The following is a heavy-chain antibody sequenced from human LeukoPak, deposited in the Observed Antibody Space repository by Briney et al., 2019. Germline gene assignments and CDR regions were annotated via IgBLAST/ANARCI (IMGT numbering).Heavy chain of an antibody. J-gene: IGHJ3*02. D-gene: IGHD2-2*03. CDR2: ISGSGGST. CDR3: AKVRWILPDAFDI. CDR1: GFTFSSYA. Sequence: PGGSLRLSCAASGFTFSSYAMSWVRQAPGKGLEWVSAISGSGGSTYYADSVKGRFAISRDNSKNTLYLQMNSLRAEDTAVYYCAKVRWILPDAFDIWGQGTMVTVSS. V-gene: IGHV3-23*01.